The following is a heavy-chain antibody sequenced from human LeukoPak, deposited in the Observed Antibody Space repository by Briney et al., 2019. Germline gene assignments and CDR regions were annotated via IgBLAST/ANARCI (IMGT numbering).Heavy chain of an antibody. Sequence: SGTLSLTCTVSGGSISSYYWSWIRQPPGKGLEWIGYIYYSGSTNYNPSLKSRVTISVDTSKNQFSLKLSSVTAADTAVYYCARVRDGYNYWDFDYWGQGTLVTVSS. CDR3: ARVRDGYNYWDFDY. J-gene: IGHJ4*02. CDR1: GGSISSYY. CDR2: IYYSGST. V-gene: IGHV4-59*01. D-gene: IGHD5-24*01.